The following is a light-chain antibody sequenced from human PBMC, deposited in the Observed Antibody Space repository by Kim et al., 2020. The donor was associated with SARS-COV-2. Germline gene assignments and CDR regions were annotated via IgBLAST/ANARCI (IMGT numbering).Light chain of an antibody. J-gene: IGKJ2*01. Sequence: EFVLTQSPATLSLSPGERATLSCRASQSVGSFLAWYQQKPGRASRLLIYDASNRATGIPVRFSGSGSGTDFTLTISSLEPEDFAVYYCQQRSSWVYTFGQGTKLEI. CDR2: DAS. CDR3: QQRSSWVYT. V-gene: IGKV3-11*01. CDR1: QSVGSF.